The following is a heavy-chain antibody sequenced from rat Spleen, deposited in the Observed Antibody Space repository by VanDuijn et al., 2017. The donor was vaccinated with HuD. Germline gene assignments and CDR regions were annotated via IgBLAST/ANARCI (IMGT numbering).Heavy chain of an antibody. CDR2: MWSGGST. V-gene: IGHV2-43*01. J-gene: IGHJ1*01. Sequence: QVQLKESGPGLVHPSQTLSLTCTVSGFSLTSYHVSWVRQPPGKGLEWMGVMWSGGSTDYNSALKSRLSISRDTSKNQVFLKMNSLQSEDTTTYYCARDLRDWYFDFWGPGTMVTVSS. CDR1: GFSLTSYH. CDR3: ARDLRDWYFDF.